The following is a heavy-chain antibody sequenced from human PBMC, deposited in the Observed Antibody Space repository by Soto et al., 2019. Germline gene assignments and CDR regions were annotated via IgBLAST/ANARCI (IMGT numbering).Heavy chain of an antibody. CDR1: GFIFSQYS. J-gene: IGHJ4*02. V-gene: IGHV3-23*01. Sequence: GGSLRLSCAASGFIFSQYSMSWVRQAPGRGLEWVSGISGSGSSIYYSDSVKGRFTISRDNSKNTLYLQMNSLGADDTAVYYCAKDPLTGYSSGWPTFFDYWGQGALVTVS. CDR3: AKDPLTGYSSGWPTFFDY. CDR2: ISGSGSSI. D-gene: IGHD6-19*01.